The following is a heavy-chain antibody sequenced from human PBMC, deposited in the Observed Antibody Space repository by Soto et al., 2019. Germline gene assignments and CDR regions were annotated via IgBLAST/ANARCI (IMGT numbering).Heavy chain of an antibody. J-gene: IGHJ6*02. D-gene: IGHD3-16*02. Sequence: PGGSLRLSCAASGFTFSSYAPHWVRQAPGKGLEWVALISYDGSDKDYADSVKGRFTISRDNSRNTLFLQMNSLRAEDTAVYYCARRRLRLGELSTDYYYYGMDVWGQGTTVTVSS. CDR3: ARRRLRLGELSTDYYYYGMDV. CDR2: ISYDGSDK. CDR1: GFTFSSYA. V-gene: IGHV3-30-3*01.